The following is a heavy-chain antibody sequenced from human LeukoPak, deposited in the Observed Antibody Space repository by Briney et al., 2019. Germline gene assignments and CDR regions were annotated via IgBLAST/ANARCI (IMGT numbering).Heavy chain of an antibody. CDR2: IYYSGST. CDR3: AREGAAIIERYFDL. Sequence: SQTLSLTCTVSGGSISSGGYYWSWIRQHPGKGVEWIGYIYYSGSTYYNPSLKSRVTISVDTSKNQFSLKLSSVTAADTAVYYCAREGAAIIERYFDLWGRGTLVTVSS. CDR1: GGSISSGGYY. V-gene: IGHV4-31*03. D-gene: IGHD2-2*02. J-gene: IGHJ2*01.